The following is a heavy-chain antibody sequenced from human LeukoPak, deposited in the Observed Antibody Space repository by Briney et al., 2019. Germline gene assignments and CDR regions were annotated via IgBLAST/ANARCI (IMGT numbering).Heavy chain of an antibody. CDR2: INHSGST. J-gene: IGHJ4*02. Sequence: SETLSLTCAVYGGSFSGYYWSWIRQPPGKGLEWIGEINHSGSTNYNPSLKSRVTISVDTSKNQFSLKLSSVTAADTAVYYCARYGSPASLGGNVWGSYRYGSFDYWGQGTLVTVSS. CDR3: ARYGSPASLGGNVWGSYRYGSFDY. D-gene: IGHD3-16*02. CDR1: GGSFSGYY. V-gene: IGHV4-34*01.